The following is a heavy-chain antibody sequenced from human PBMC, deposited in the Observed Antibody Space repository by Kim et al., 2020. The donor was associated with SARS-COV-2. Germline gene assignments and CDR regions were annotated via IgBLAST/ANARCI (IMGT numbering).Heavy chain of an antibody. CDR3: ARGYCSGGSCYSLGDY. Sequence: ASVKVSCKASGYTFTGYYMHWVRQAPGQGLEWMGWINPNSGGTNYAQKFQGRVTMTRDTSISTAYMELSRLRSDDTAVYYCARGYCSGGSCYSLGDYWGQGTLVTVSS. V-gene: IGHV1-2*02. D-gene: IGHD2-15*01. CDR2: INPNSGGT. CDR1: GYTFTGYY. J-gene: IGHJ4*02.